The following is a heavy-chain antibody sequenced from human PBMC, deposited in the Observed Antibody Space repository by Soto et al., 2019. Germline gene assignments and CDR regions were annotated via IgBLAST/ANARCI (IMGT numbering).Heavy chain of an antibody. CDR2: IWHDASNT. V-gene: IGHV3-33*01. CDR3: AREQHGFDI. J-gene: IGHJ3*02. D-gene: IGHD2-21*01. Sequence: GGSLRLSCAASGFTLSTYDIHWVRQAPGKGLEWVAVIWHDASNTYYVESVRGRFTTTRDNSKNTVYLQMDSLRVEDTDLYYCAREQHGFDIWGQGTKVTVSS. CDR1: GFTLSTYD.